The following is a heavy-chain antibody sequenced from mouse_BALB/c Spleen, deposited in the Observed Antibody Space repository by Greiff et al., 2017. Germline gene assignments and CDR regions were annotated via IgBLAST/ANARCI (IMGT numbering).Heavy chain of an antibody. CDR2: ISSGSSTI. J-gene: IGHJ3*01. Sequence: EVKLMESGGGLVQPGGSRKLSCAASGFTFSSFGMYWVRQAPEKGLEWVAYISSGSSTIYYADTVKGRFTISRDNPKNTLFLQMTSLRSEDTAMYYCARPHYYGYAWFAYWGQGTLVTVSA. CDR1: GFTFSSFG. V-gene: IGHV5-17*02. CDR3: ARPHYYGYAWFAY. D-gene: IGHD1-2*01.